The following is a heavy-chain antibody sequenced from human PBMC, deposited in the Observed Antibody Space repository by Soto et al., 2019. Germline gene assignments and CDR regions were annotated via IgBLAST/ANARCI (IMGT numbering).Heavy chain of an antibody. Sequence: EVQLVESGGGLVQPGGSLKLSCAVSGITFSGSAFHWVRQAPGKGLEWVGRIRSKANYYATLYAASVKGRFTISRDDSENMTYLQMHSLKTEDTAVYYCTGMDYWGQGTLVTVSS. CDR2: IRSKANYYAT. D-gene: IGHD3-10*01. J-gene: IGHJ4*02. CDR3: TGMDY. CDR1: GITFSGSA. V-gene: IGHV3-73*01.